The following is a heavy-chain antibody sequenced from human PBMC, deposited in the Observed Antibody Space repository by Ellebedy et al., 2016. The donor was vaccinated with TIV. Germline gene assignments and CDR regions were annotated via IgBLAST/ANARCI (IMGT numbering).Heavy chain of an antibody. CDR1: GGSISSSSYY. J-gene: IGHJ4*02. CDR3: ASTLWFGELPYYFDY. V-gene: IGHV4-39*01. D-gene: IGHD3-10*01. CDR2: IYYSGST. Sequence: MPGGSLRLSCTVSGGSISSSSYYWGWIRQPPGKGLEWIGSIYYSGSTYYNPSLKSRVTISVDTSKNQFSLKLSSVTAADTAVYYCASTLWFGELPYYFDYWGQGTLVTVSS.